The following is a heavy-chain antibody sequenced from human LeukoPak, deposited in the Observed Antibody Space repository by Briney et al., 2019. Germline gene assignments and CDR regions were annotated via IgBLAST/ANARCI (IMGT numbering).Heavy chain of an antibody. CDR2: IYYSGST. CDR1: GGSISSHY. Sequence: SETLSLTCTGSGGSISSHYWSGIRQPPGKGLEWIGYIYYSGSTNYNPSLKSRVTISVDTSKNQFSLKLSSVTAADTAVYYCARHVRLGDAFDIWGQGTMVTVSS. CDR3: ARHVRLGDAFDI. J-gene: IGHJ3*02. D-gene: IGHD3-16*01. V-gene: IGHV4-59*11.